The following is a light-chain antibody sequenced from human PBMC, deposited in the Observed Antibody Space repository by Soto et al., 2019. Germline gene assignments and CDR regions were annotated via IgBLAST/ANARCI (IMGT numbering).Light chain of an antibody. CDR1: SSDVGGYNL. CDR2: EGS. Sequence: QSVLTQPASVSGSPGQSITISCTGTSSDVGGYNLVSWYQHHPGKGPKLMIYEGSKRPSGVSNRFSGSKSGNTASLTISGLQAEDEADYYCCSYAGSSTWVFGGGTKLTVL. V-gene: IGLV2-23*01. CDR3: CSYAGSSTWV. J-gene: IGLJ3*02.